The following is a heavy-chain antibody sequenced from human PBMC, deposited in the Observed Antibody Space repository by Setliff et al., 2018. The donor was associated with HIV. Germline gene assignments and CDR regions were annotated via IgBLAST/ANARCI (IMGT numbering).Heavy chain of an antibody. D-gene: IGHD5-12*01. Sequence: SETLSLTCAVSGGSISSSNWWSWIRQSPGKGLEWIGSVSYSGTTYYNPSLRSRITISVDTSKNQFSLIVSSVTAADTATYYCARHQSGYNFSPFDNWGLGSLVTVS. V-gene: IGHV4-39*01. CDR3: ARHQSGYNFSPFDN. CDR1: GGSISSSNW. CDR2: VSYSGTT. J-gene: IGHJ4*02.